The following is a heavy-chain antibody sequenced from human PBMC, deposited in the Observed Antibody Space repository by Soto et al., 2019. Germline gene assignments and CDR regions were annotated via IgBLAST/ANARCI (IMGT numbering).Heavy chain of an antibody. J-gene: IGHJ4*02. CDR2: ISYDGSNK. Sequence: QVQLVESGGGVVQPGRSLRLSCAASGFTFSSYAMHWVRQAPGKGLEWVAVISYDGSNKYYADSVKGRFTISSDNSKNTLYLQMNSLRAEDTAVYYCARDGYCSGGSCYPCFDYWGQGTLVTVSS. D-gene: IGHD2-15*01. V-gene: IGHV3-30-3*01. CDR3: ARDGYCSGGSCYPCFDY. CDR1: GFTFSSYA.